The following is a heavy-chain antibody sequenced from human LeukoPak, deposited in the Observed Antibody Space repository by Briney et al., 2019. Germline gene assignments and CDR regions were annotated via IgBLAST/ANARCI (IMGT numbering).Heavy chain of an antibody. CDR2: ISSTSNTI. CDR1: GFTFSSYS. CDR3: ARGLVGPTKYYFDY. D-gene: IGHD1-26*01. V-gene: IGHV3-48*01. J-gene: IGHJ4*02. Sequence: GGSLRLSCAASGFTFSSYSMNWVRQAPGKGLEWLSYISSTSNTIYYADSVKGRFTISRNNAKNSLYLQMNSLRAEDTAVFYCARGLVGPTKYYFDYWGQGTLVTVSS.